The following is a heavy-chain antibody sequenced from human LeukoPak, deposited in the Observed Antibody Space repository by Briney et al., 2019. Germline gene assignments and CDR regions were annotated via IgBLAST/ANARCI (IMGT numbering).Heavy chain of an antibody. V-gene: IGHV4-61*02. CDR1: GGSISSGSYY. J-gene: IGHJ3*02. Sequence: PSETLSLTCTVSGGSISSGSYYWSWIRQPAGKGLEWIGRIYTSGSTNYNPSLKSRVTISVDTSKNQFSLKLSSVTAADTAVYYCARLSTVVTDAFDIWGQGTMVTVSS. D-gene: IGHD4-23*01. CDR3: ARLSTVVTDAFDI. CDR2: IYTSGST.